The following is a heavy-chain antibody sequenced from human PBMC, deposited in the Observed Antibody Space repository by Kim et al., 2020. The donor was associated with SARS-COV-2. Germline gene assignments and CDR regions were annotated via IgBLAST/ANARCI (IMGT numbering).Heavy chain of an antibody. CDR2: FDPEDGET. V-gene: IGHV1-24*01. Sequence: ASVKVSCKVSGYTLTELSMHWVRQAPGKGLEWMGGFDPEDGETIYAQKFQGRVTMTEDTSTDTAYMELSSLRSEDTAVYYCATGLGYSYGPPFDYWGQGTLVTVSS. CDR3: ATGLGYSYGPPFDY. D-gene: IGHD5-18*01. J-gene: IGHJ4*02. CDR1: GYTLTELS.